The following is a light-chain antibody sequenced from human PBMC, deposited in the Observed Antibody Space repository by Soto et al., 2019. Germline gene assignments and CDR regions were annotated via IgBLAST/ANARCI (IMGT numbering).Light chain of an antibody. CDR2: SNN. V-gene: IGLV1-47*02. J-gene: IGLJ2*01. Sequence: QSALTQPPSASGTPGQRVTISCSGSSSNIGSNYVYWYQQLPGTAPKLLIYSNNQRPSGVPDRFSGSKSGTSASLAISGLRYEDEADYYCAAWDDSLSVVVFGGGTKVTVL. CDR1: SSNIGSNY. CDR3: AAWDDSLSVVV.